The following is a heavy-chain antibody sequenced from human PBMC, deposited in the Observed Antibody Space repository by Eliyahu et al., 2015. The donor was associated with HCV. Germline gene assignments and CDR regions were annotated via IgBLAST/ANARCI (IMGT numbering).Heavy chain of an antibody. D-gene: IGHD2-21*02. CDR1: AYTFTGXY. Sequence: QVLLVQSGPEVKKPGASVKVXCKASAYTFTGXYIHWVRQAPGHGLEWMGWINPNDGVTFLEQKFQGRVTMTRDTSMTTTYMEVSSLKSDDTAVYFCARDAIGVVTAPVGPFDYWGQGTLV. V-gene: IGHV1-2*02. CDR2: INPNDGVT. CDR3: ARDAIGVVTAPVGPFDY. J-gene: IGHJ4*02.